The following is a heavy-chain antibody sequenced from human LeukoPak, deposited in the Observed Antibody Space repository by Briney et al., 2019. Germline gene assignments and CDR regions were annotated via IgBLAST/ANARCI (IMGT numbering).Heavy chain of an antibody. J-gene: IGHJ5*02. CDR2: INQDGSDK. Sequence: GGSLRLSCAASGFAFSAYWMAWVRQAPGKGLEWVANINQDGSDKNYVDSVKGRFTISRDDAKNSLYLQMNSLRAEDTAVYYCARDPGDCTSASCSLNWFDPWGQGTLVTVSS. CDR3: ARDPGDCTSASCSLNWFDP. D-gene: IGHD2-2*01. CDR1: GFAFSAYW. V-gene: IGHV3-7*01.